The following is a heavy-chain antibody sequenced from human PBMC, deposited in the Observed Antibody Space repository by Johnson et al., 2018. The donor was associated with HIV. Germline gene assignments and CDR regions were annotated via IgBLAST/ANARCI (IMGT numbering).Heavy chain of an antibody. CDR2: ISDSGDNT. CDR3: AKLAIDYSGAWYGLTFDI. V-gene: IGHV3-23*04. J-gene: IGHJ3*02. D-gene: IGHD6-19*01. CDR1: GFTFTTSA. Sequence: VQLVESGGGLVQPGGSLRLSCAASGFTFTTSAMSWVRQAPGTGLERVSAISDSGDNTYSADSVRGRFTISRDNSKNTLYLQMNSRRAEDSAVYYCAKLAIDYSGAWYGLTFDIWGQGTMVTVSS.